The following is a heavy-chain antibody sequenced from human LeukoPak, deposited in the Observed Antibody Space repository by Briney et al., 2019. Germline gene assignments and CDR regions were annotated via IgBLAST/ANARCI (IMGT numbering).Heavy chain of an antibody. CDR3: TTYSGSARTGYYLDY. CDR1: GFTFSNAW. V-gene: IGHV3-15*01. CDR2: TKSKTDGGTT. Sequence: GGSLRLSCAASGFTFSNAWMSWVRQAPGKGLEWVGHTKSKTDGGTTGYAAPVKGRFTISRDDSKSTLYLQMNNLKTEDTALYYCTTYSGSARTGYYLDYWGQGTLVTVSS. J-gene: IGHJ4*02. D-gene: IGHD2-15*01.